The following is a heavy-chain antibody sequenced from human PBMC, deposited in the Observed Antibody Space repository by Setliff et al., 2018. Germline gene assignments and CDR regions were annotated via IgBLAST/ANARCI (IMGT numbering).Heavy chain of an antibody. J-gene: IGHJ3*02. D-gene: IGHD3-10*01. CDR1: SGSISSDNYY. V-gene: IGHV4-39*01. Sequence: SETLSLTCTVSSGSISSDNYYWGWIRQPPGKGLEWIGTLSYNGNAYYTPSLKSRVTISIDTSKNQFSLKLSSVTAADTAVYYCARYRNYFDIWGQGTMVTVSS. CDR2: LSYNGNA. CDR3: ARYRNYFDI.